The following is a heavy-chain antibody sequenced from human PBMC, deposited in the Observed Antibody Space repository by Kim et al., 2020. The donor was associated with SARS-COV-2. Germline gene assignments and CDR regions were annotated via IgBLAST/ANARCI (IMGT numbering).Heavy chain of an antibody. D-gene: IGHD6-25*01. J-gene: IGHJ1*01. CDR3: VACSAAAGLLTPQYFHY. V-gene: IGHV4-61*01. Sequence: SETLSLTCSVSGDSVSSGSYYWSWIRQPPGKGLEWIGYIFYTGLTSYNPSLKSRVAMSLDTSKNQFSLTLTSLTPADTAVFYCVACSAAAGLLTPQYFHYGGQGALVTVSP. CDR2: IFYTGLT. CDR1: GDSVSSGSYY.